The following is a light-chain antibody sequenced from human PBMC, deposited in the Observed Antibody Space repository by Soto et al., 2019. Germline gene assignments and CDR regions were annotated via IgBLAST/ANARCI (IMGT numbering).Light chain of an antibody. J-gene: IGLJ3*02. CDR2: EGS. Sequence: QSVLTQPASVSGSPGQSITISCSGASSVSWYQQYPGRAPQLLIYEGSRRPSGVSHRFSASESDNMASLTISGLQAEDEADYQCCSYAGNRVWVFGGGTKLTVL. CDR3: CSYAGNRVWV. CDR1: SS. V-gene: IGLV2-23*01.